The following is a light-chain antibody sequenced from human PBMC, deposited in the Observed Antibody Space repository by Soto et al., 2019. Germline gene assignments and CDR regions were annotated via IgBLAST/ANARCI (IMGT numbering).Light chain of an antibody. CDR3: QQYDNVPLT. CDR1: QSISSW. J-gene: IGKJ4*01. Sequence: QLTQFTSSLSASVGDRVTITCRASQSISSWLAWYQQKPGKAPKLLIYDASSLETGVPSRFGGSGSGTDFTFTISSLQPEDIATYYCQQYDNVPLTFGGGTKVDIK. CDR2: DAS. V-gene: IGKV1-33*01.